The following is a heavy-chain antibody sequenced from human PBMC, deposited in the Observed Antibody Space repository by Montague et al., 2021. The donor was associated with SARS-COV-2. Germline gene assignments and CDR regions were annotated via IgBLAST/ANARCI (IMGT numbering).Heavy chain of an antibody. V-gene: IGHV2-70*11. CDR1: GFSLSTSLMC. CDR2: IXLDYYK. J-gene: IGHJ4*02. Sequence: VTATQTLTLTCTFSGFSLSTSLMCVSWIRQPPGNSLEWLARIXLDYYKYYSTSLKTRLTISKDTSNNQVVLTMTNMDPVDTATYYCAREYSSGVYFDYWGQGTLVTVSS. D-gene: IGHD6-19*01. CDR3: AREYSSGVYFDY.